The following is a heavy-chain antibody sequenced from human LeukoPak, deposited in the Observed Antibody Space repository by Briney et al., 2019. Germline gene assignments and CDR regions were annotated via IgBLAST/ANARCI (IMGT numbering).Heavy chain of an antibody. Sequence: ASVKVSCTASGYTCTGYYMHWVRQAPGQRLEWMGWINPNSGGTNYAQKFQGRVTMTRDTSISTAYMELSRLRSDDTAVYYCARVGDSSSVSDYYYYYMDVWGKGTTVTVSS. D-gene: IGHD6-6*01. CDR3: ARVGDSSSVSDYYYYYMDV. J-gene: IGHJ6*03. CDR2: INPNSGGT. CDR1: GYTCTGYY. V-gene: IGHV1-2*02.